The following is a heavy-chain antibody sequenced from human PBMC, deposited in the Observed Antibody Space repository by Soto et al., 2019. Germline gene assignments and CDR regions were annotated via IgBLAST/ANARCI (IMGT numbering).Heavy chain of an antibody. V-gene: IGHV1-18*01. D-gene: IGHD3-10*01. Sequence: QVQLVQSGAEVKKPGASVKVSCKASGYTFTSYGISWVRQAPGQGLEWMGGTSAYNGNTTYAQKLQGRGTMTTDTSTSTAYMELRSLRSDDTAVYYCARDYPITAGSGSYLGWFDPWGQGTLVTVSS. CDR1: GYTFTSYG. CDR2: TSAYNGNT. CDR3: ARDYPITAGSGSYLGWFDP. J-gene: IGHJ5*02.